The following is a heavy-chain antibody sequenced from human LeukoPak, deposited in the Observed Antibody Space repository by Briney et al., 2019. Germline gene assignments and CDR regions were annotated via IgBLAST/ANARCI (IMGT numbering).Heavy chain of an antibody. CDR1: GGTFSSYA. Sequence: GASVKVSCKASGGTFSSYAISWVRQAPGQGLEWMGRIIPIFGTANYAQKFQGRVTMTRDTSTSTVYMELSSLRSEDTAVYFCAREARAYDSSGYYDAPFNIWGQGTMVTVSS. CDR3: AREARAYDSSGYYDAPFNI. D-gene: IGHD3-22*01. J-gene: IGHJ3*02. CDR2: IIPIFGTA. V-gene: IGHV1-69*05.